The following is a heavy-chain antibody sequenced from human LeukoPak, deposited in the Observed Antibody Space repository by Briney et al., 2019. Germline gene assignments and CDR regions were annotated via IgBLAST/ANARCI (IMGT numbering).Heavy chain of an antibody. CDR3: SIPASAFDSSPDY. CDR1: GYSFTEYW. J-gene: IGHJ4*02. Sequence: PGESLKISCKTSGYSFTEYWIGWVRQMPGKGLEWMGIIYPSDSDTRYSPSFQGQVTISADKSISTVYLQWSSLTASDTAMYYCSIPASAFDSSPDYSGQGTLVTVSS. CDR2: IYPSDSDT. D-gene: IGHD5-12*01. V-gene: IGHV5-51*01.